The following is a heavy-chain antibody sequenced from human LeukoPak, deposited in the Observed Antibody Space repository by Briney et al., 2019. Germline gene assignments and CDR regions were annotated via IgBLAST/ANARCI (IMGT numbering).Heavy chain of an antibody. CDR1: GGTFSNYA. CDR3: ARSESSARGSDY. D-gene: IGHD6-25*01. V-gene: IGHV1-69*13. Sequence: SVKVSCKASGGTFSNYAISWVRQAPGQGLEWMGGIIPVFGTTSYAQNFQGTVTITADESTSTAYMELSSLRSEDTAVYYCARSESSARGSDYWGQGTLVTVSS. J-gene: IGHJ4*02. CDR2: IIPVFGTT.